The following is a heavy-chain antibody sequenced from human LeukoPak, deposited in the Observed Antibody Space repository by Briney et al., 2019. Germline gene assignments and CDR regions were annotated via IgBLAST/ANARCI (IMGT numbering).Heavy chain of an antibody. V-gene: IGHV3-7*01. CDR2: INQDGSDK. CDR3: ARDLFSYGANQDDF. Sequence: PGGSLRLPCAASGFTFSSYWMNWVRQAPGKGLEWVANINQDGSDKYYVDSVKGRFTISRDNAKRSLYPQMNSLRAEDTAVYYCARDLFSYGANQDDFWGQGTLVTVSS. J-gene: IGHJ4*02. CDR1: GFTFSSYW. D-gene: IGHD5-18*01.